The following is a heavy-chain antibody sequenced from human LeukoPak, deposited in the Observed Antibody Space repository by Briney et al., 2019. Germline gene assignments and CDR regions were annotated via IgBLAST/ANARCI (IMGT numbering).Heavy chain of an antibody. CDR1: GFTFRSNA. Sequence: GGSLRLSCAASGFTFRSNAMSWVGQAPGKGRGWVSAISGSGGSTYYADSVKGRFTISRDNSKNPLYLQMNSLRAEDTAVYYCAIHPSYYYGSGSQNWFDPWGQGTLVTVSS. D-gene: IGHD3-10*01. CDR3: AIHPSYYYGSGSQNWFDP. J-gene: IGHJ5*02. CDR2: ISGSGGST. V-gene: IGHV3-23*01.